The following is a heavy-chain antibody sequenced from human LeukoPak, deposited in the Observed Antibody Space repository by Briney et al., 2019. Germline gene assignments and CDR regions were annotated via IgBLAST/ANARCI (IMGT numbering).Heavy chain of an antibody. CDR1: GGSISSGSYY. V-gene: IGHV4-61*02. Sequence: NPSQTLPLTCTVSGGSISSGSYYWSWIRQPAGKGLEWIGRIYTSGSTNYNPSPKSRVTISVDTSKNQFSLKLSSVTAADTAVYYCARGGSGWDAFDIWGQGTMVTVSS. CDR3: ARGGSGWDAFDI. D-gene: IGHD6-19*01. CDR2: IYTSGST. J-gene: IGHJ3*02.